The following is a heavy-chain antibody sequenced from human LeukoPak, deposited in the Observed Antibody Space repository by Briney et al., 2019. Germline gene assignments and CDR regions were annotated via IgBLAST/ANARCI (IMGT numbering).Heavy chain of an antibody. D-gene: IGHD3-22*01. J-gene: IGHJ4*02. CDR1: GYTFTSYY. CDR3: ATGKYYYDSSGYPPPHY. CDR2: INPSGGST. Sequence: ASVTVSCKASGYTFTSYYMHWVRQAPGQGLEWMGIINPSGGSTSYAQKFQGRVTMTRDMSTSTVYMELSRLRSEDTAVYYCATGKYYYDSSGYPPPHYWGQGTLVTVSS. V-gene: IGHV1-46*01.